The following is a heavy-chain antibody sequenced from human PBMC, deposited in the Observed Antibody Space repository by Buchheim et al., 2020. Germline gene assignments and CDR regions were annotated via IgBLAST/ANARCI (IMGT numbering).Heavy chain of an antibody. CDR1: GFTFSSYG. D-gene: IGHD2-8*01. CDR3: ARDLMGYLFDY. V-gene: IGHV3-30*03. J-gene: IGHJ4*02. Sequence: QVQLVESGGGVVQPGRSLRLSYAASGFTFSSYGMHWVRQAPGKGLEWVAVISYDGSNKYYADSVRGRFTISRDNAKNSLYLQMYSLRDEDTAVYYCARDLMGYLFDYCGQGTL. CDR2: ISYDGSNK.